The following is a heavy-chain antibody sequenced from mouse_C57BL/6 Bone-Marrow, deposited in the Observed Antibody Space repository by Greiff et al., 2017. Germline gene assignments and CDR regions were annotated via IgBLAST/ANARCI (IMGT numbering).Heavy chain of an antibody. J-gene: IGHJ2*01. CDR1: GFNIKDDY. CDR3: TTGLLTLD. Sequence: ESGAELVRPGASVKLSCTASGFNIKDDYMHWVKQRPEQGLEWIGWIYPENGDTEYASKFQGKATITADTSTNTAYLQLSSLTSEDTAVYYCTTGLLTLDWGQGTTLTVSS. CDR2: IYPENGDT. D-gene: IGHD2-1*01. V-gene: IGHV14-4*01.